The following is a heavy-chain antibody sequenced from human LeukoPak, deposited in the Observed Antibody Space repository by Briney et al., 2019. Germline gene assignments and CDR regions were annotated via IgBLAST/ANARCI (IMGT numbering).Heavy chain of an antibody. CDR2: IWYDGSNK. CDR3: ARLGTRMDTAMADY. D-gene: IGHD5-18*01. V-gene: IGHV3-33*01. Sequence: GRSLRLSCAASGFTFSSYGMHWVRQAPGKGLEWVAVIWYDGSNKYYADSVKGRFTISRDNSKNTLYLQMNSLRAEDTAVYYCARLGTRMDTAMADYWGQGTLVTVSS. J-gene: IGHJ4*02. CDR1: GFTFSSYG.